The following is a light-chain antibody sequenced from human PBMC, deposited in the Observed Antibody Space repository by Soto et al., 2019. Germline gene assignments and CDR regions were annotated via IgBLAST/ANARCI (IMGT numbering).Light chain of an antibody. CDR3: QQYNNWPRT. J-gene: IGKJ1*01. CDR1: QSVSSS. Sequence: EIVLTQSPCTLSLPPGESATLSCRASQSVSSSLAWYQQKPGQAPRLLIYGASTRATGIPARFSGSGSGTEFTLTISSLQSEDFAVYYCQQYNNWPRTFGQGTKVDI. V-gene: IGKV3-15*01. CDR2: GAS.